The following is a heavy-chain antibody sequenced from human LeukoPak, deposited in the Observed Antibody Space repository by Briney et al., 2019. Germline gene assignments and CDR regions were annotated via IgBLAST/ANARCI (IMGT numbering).Heavy chain of an antibody. CDR2: IYPGDSDT. CDR1: GYNFTHYW. V-gene: IGHV5-51*01. Sequence: GESLEISCKGSGYNFTHYWIGWVRQMPGKGLEWMGIIYPGDSDTRYSPSFQGQVTISADKSISTAYLQWSSLKASDTAMYYCARLRRGYCSGGSCFLEYYFDYWGQGTLVTVSS. CDR3: ARLRRGYCSGGSCFLEYYFDY. J-gene: IGHJ4*02. D-gene: IGHD2-15*01.